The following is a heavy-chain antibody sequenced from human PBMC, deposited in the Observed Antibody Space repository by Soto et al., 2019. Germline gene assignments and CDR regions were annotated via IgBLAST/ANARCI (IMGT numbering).Heavy chain of an antibody. J-gene: IGHJ3*02. CDR1: GFTFSSHA. Sequence: GGSLRLSCAASGFTFSSHAMHWVRQAPGKGLEWVAVISYDGSNKYYADSVKGRFTISRDNSKNTLYLQMNSLRAEDTAVYYCASNYYDSSGYYSSAFDIWGQGTMVTVSS. D-gene: IGHD3-22*01. CDR3: ASNYYDSSGYYSSAFDI. V-gene: IGHV3-30-3*01. CDR2: ISYDGSNK.